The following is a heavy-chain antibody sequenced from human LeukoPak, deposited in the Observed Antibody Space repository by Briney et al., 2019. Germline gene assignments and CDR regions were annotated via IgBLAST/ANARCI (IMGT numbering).Heavy chain of an antibody. Sequence: PGGSLRLSCAASGFTFSTYGMHWVRQAPGKGLEWVAFMRNDGSNKYYADSVRGRFTISRDNSKNTLYLQMNSLKAEDTAVYYCAKANTGGGSNSLGYFHHWGQGTLVTVSS. V-gene: IGHV3-30*02. J-gene: IGHJ1*01. CDR2: MRNDGSNK. CDR1: GFTFSTYG. D-gene: IGHD3-16*01. CDR3: AKANTGGGSNSLGYFHH.